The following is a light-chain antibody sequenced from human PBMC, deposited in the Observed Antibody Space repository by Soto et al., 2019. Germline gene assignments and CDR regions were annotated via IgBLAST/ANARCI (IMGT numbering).Light chain of an antibody. V-gene: IGLV2-8*01. CDR2: EVS. Sequence: QSVLTQPPSASGSPGQSVTISCTGTSSDVGGYNYVSWYQQHPGKAPKLMICEVSKRPSGVPDRFSASKSGNTASLTVSGLQPGDESYYYFSSYPARNNAVVFAGGT. J-gene: IGLJ2*01. CDR3: SSYPARNNAVV. CDR1: SSDVGGYNY.